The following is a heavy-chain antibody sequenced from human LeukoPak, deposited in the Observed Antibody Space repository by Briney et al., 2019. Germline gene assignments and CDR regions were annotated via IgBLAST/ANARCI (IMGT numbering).Heavy chain of an antibody. Sequence: GGSLRLSCAASGFTFSSHLMHWVRQAQGTGLVWVSSVKSDGTATNYADSVRGRFTISRDNAKNTLYLQMNSPRVEDTAVYYCVRKFATGDWGQGTLVTVSS. V-gene: IGHV3-74*01. D-gene: IGHD1-14*01. CDR1: GFTFSSHL. CDR2: VKSDGTAT. CDR3: VRKFATGD. J-gene: IGHJ4*02.